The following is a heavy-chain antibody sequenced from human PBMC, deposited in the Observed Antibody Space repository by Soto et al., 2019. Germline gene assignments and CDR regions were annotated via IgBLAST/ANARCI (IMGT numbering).Heavy chain of an antibody. V-gene: IGHV3-21*04. CDR1: GFTFSIYG. Sequence: GGSLRLSCVVSGFTFSIYGMNWVRQAPGKGLEWVSFISSTSSSIWYADSVKGRFTISRDNSKNTLYLQMNSLRAEDTAVYYCAQSIAVAGPFDYWGQGTLVTVSS. CDR2: ISSTSSSI. J-gene: IGHJ4*02. D-gene: IGHD6-19*01. CDR3: AQSIAVAGPFDY.